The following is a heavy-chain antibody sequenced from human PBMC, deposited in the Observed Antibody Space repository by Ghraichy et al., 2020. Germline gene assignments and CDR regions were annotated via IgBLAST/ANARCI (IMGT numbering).Heavy chain of an antibody. D-gene: IGHD5-18*01. J-gene: IGHJ6*02. CDR3: ARDLRGYRLSYYYYGMDV. CDR2: IYYSGST. CDR1: GGSISSSSYY. Sequence: SETLSLTCTVSGGSISSSSYYWGWIRQPPGKGLEWIGSIYYSGSTYYNPSLKSRVTISVDTSKNQFSLKLSSVTAADTAVYYCARDLRGYRLSYYYYGMDVWGQGTTVTVSS. V-gene: IGHV4-39*07.